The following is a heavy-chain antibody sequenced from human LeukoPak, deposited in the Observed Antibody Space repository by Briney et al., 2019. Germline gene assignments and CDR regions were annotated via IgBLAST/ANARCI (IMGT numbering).Heavy chain of an antibody. CDR2: IYTSGSA. V-gene: IGHV4-4*07. D-gene: IGHD3-10*01. CDR1: GGSINSYY. Sequence: SETLSLTCTVSGGSINSYYWSWIRQPAGKGLEWIGRIYTSGSANYNPSLKSRVTVSVDTSKNQISLNLTSVTAADTAVYYCAREGGSGRPFDYWGRGILVTVSS. J-gene: IGHJ4*02. CDR3: AREGGSGRPFDY.